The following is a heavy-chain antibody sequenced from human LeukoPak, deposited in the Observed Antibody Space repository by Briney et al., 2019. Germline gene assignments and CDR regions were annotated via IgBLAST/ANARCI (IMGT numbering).Heavy chain of an antibody. CDR3: ARDHVKLGSSFHPFDAFDV. D-gene: IGHD2-2*01. Sequence: ASEKVSCKASGYTFPTYAMNWVRQAPGQGLEWMGWINTNTGNPTYAQGFTGRFVFSLDTSVSTAYLQISSLKAEDTAIYYCARDHVKLGSSFHPFDAFDVWGQGTLVTVSS. CDR2: INTNTGNP. J-gene: IGHJ3*01. V-gene: IGHV7-4-1*02. CDR1: GYTFPTYA.